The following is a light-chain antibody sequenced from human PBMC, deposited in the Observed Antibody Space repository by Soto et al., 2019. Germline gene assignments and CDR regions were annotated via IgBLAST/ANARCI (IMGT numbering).Light chain of an antibody. CDR2: WAS. CDR1: RSVLYSSNTKNY. Sequence: DIVMTQSPDSLAVSLGERATIKCKSSRSVLYSSNTKNYLAWYQHKPGQPPKFLFYWASARESGVPDRFSGGGSGTDFTLTLNSLQAEDVAVYYCQQYYSTPYTCGQGTKLEIK. CDR3: QQYYSTPYT. V-gene: IGKV4-1*01. J-gene: IGKJ2*01.